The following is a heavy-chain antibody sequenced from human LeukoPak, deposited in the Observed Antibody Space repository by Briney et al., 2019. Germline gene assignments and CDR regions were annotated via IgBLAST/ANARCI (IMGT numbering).Heavy chain of an antibody. CDR3: ARVVGVTRRSWFDP. CDR2: ISSNNGYI. J-gene: IGHJ5*02. Sequence: PGGSLRLSCEASGFSFSSYRMNWVRQAPGKGLEWVASISSNNGYIYYADSVKGRFTIPRDNGENSLHLQMNSLRAEDTAVYYCARVVGVTRRSWFDPWGQGTLVTVSS. D-gene: IGHD3-10*01. CDR1: GFSFSSYR. V-gene: IGHV3-21*01.